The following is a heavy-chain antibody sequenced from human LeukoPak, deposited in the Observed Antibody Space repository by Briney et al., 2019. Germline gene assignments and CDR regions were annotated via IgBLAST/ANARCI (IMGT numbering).Heavy chain of an antibody. CDR1: GYTFTSYD. CDR3: AKIWLLGGPDASDI. D-gene: IGHD3-9*01. J-gene: IGHJ3*02. CDR2: INPNSGGT. Sequence: GASVKVSCKASGYTFTSYDINWVRQAPGQGLEWMGWINPNSGGTNYAQKFQGRVTMTRDTSISTAYMELSRLRSDDTAVYYCAKIWLLGGPDASDIWGQGTMVTVSS. V-gene: IGHV1-2*02.